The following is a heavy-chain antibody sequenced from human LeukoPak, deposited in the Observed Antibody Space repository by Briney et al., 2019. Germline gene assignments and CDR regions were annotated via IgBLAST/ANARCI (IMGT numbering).Heavy chain of an antibody. Sequence: GASLRLSCAASGFTFSSYAMSWVRQAPGKGLEWVSAISGSGGSTYYADSVKGRFTISRDNAKNTLYLQMNSLRAEDTAVYYCARRYSGSYYDFDYWGQGTLVTVSS. D-gene: IGHD1-26*01. CDR2: ISGSGGST. CDR1: GFTFSSYA. J-gene: IGHJ4*02. CDR3: ARRYSGSYYDFDY. V-gene: IGHV3-23*01.